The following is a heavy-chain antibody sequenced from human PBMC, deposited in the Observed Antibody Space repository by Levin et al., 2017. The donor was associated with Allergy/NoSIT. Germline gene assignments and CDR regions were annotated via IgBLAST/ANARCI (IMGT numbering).Heavy chain of an antibody. Sequence: GESLKISCKASGYTFTSYGINWVRQAPGQEPEWMGWIHPYNGNTNSAQKLQGRLIMSRDTSTSTAYMELRSLRSDDTAVYYCARDFRGFCTNGICPFDYWGQGTLVTVSS. CDR2: IHPYNGNT. J-gene: IGHJ4*02. CDR3: ARDFRGFCTNGICPFDY. CDR1: GYTFTSYG. D-gene: IGHD2-8*01. V-gene: IGHV1-18*01.